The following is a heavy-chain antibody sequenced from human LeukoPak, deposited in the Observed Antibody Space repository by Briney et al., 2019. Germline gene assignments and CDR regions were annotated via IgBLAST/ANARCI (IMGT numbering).Heavy chain of an antibody. CDR2: ISGSGGST. V-gene: IGHV3-23*01. CDR3: AKDVRFGELFDY. Sequence: GGSLRLSCAASGFTFSSYAISWVRQAPGKGLEWVSAISGSGGSTYYADSVKGRFTISRDNSKNTLYLQMNSLRAEDTAVYYCAKDVRFGELFDYWGQGTLVTVSS. J-gene: IGHJ4*02. D-gene: IGHD3-10*01. CDR1: GFTFSSYA.